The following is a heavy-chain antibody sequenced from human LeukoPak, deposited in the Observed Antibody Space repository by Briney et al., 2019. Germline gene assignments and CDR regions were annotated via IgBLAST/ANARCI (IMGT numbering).Heavy chain of an antibody. J-gene: IGHJ5*02. CDR3: AREGPRDYGGNSNWFDP. CDR2: INHNGGT. V-gene: IGHV4-34*01. CDR1: GGSFSDYF. Sequence: SETLSLTCAVSGGSFSDYFWSWIRQPPGKGLEWIAEINHNGGTNYNPSLMRRVTIAVDTSKHQISLKLTSMTAAGTAMYYCAREGPRDYGGNSNWFDPWGQGTLVTVSS. D-gene: IGHD4-17*01.